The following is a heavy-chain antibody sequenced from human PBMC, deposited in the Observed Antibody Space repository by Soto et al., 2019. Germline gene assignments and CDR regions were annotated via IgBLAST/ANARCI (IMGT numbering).Heavy chain of an antibody. Sequence: GGSLRLSCSASGFTFSSYSMNWVRQAPGKGLEWVSSISSSSSYIYYADSVKGRFTISRDNAKNSLYLQMNSLRAEDTAVYYCAREELLWSAFDIWGQGTMVTVSS. J-gene: IGHJ3*02. CDR2: ISSSSSYI. CDR3: AREELLWSAFDI. D-gene: IGHD3-10*01. V-gene: IGHV3-21*06. CDR1: GFTFSSYS.